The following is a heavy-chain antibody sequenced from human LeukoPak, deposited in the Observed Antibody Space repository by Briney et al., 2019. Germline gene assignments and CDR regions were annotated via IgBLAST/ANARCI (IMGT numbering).Heavy chain of an antibody. CDR2: IWNDGINK. D-gene: IGHD3-10*01. CDR1: GFTFSSYG. J-gene: IGHJ6*02. CDR3: ASWGFGSGSYLTLYGLDV. V-gene: IGHV3-33*01. Sequence: PGGSLRLSCAASGFTFSSYGMHWVRQAPGKGLEWVAFIWNDGINKYYADSVKGRFTISRDNSKNTLYLQMNSLRAEDTAVYYCASWGFGSGSYLTLYGLDVWGQGTTVTVSS.